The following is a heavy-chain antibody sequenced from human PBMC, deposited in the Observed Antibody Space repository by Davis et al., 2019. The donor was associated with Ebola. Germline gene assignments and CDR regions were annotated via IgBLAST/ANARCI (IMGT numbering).Heavy chain of an antibody. CDR1: GYTFTSYD. D-gene: IGHD4-17*01. Sequence: SVKVSCKASGYTFTSYDINWVRQAPGQGLEWMGGIIPIFGTANYAQKFQGRVTITADESTSTAYMELSSLRSEDTAVYYCASDYGDYGEGHFDYWGQGTLVTVSS. J-gene: IGHJ4*02. V-gene: IGHV1-69*13. CDR3: ASDYGDYGEGHFDY. CDR2: IIPIFGTA.